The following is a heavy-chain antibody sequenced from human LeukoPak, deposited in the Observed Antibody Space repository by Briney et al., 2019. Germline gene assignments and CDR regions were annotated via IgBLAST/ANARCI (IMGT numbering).Heavy chain of an antibody. CDR1: GFTFDDYA. CDR3: SKAAERTRYYCVDV. Sequence: GGSLRLSCAASGFTFDDYAMHWVRQAPGKGLEWVSLINWDGGSTYYADSVKGRFTISRDNSKNSLYLQMNSLRSEDTALYYCSKAAERTRYYCVDVWGKGTTVTVSS. V-gene: IGHV3-43D*03. J-gene: IGHJ6*03. D-gene: IGHD1-1*01. CDR2: INWDGGST.